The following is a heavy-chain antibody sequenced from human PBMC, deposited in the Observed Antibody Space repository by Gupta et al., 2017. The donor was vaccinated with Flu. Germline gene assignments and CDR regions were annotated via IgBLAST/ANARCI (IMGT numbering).Heavy chain of an antibody. Sequence: EVQLVESGGGLVHPGGSLTLSCEASGFTFGAYWMSGVRQAPGKGLEWVANIKQDGSEKYYVDSVKGRFIISRDNAKNSFYLQMNSLRAEDTAVYYCARWGSGWRLFDYWGQGTLVTVSS. CDR2: IKQDGSEK. D-gene: IGHD6-19*01. CDR1: GFTFGAYW. CDR3: ARWGSGWRLFDY. J-gene: IGHJ4*02. V-gene: IGHV3-7*01.